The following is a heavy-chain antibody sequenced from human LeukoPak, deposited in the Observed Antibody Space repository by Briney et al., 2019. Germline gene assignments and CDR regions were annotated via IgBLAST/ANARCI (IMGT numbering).Heavy chain of an antibody. Sequence: SGTLSLTCTVSGASISSPYWWSWVRQPPGKGLEWIAEISHDGRTHYNPSLKSRVTISVDKSTNQVSLKMIYVTAADTAMYSCARDGGSGQYYFDHWGQGTPVTVSS. CDR2: ISHDGRT. D-gene: IGHD6-19*01. V-gene: IGHV4-4*02. J-gene: IGHJ4*02. CDR1: GASISSPYW. CDR3: ARDGGSGQYYFDH.